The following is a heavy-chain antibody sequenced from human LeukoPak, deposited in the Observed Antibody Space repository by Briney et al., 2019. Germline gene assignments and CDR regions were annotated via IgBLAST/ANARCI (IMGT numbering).Heavy chain of an antibody. CDR1: GYTFTSYY. J-gene: IGHJ4*02. D-gene: IGHD4-17*01. CDR2: IIPIFGTA. CDR3: ARGSHDYGDYDELISPGKFDY. V-gene: IGHV1-69*13. Sequence: SVKVSCKASGYTFTSYYMHWVRQAPGQGLEWMGGIIPIFGTANYAQKFQGRVTITADESTSTAYMELSSLRSEDTAVYYCARGSHDYGDYDELISPGKFDYWGQGTLVTVSS.